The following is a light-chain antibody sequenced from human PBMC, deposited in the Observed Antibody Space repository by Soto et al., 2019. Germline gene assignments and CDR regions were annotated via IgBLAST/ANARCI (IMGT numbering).Light chain of an antibody. CDR3: MQALQTPRT. V-gene: IGKV2-28*01. CDR1: QTLLHSNGYNY. Sequence: DIVMTQSPLSLPVTPGEPASISCGSSQTLLHSNGYNYLDWYLQKPGQSPRLLIYLGSNRACGVPDRFSGRGSGTDFTLKISRVEAEDVGVYYCMQALQTPRTFGQGTKLEIK. J-gene: IGKJ2*02. CDR2: LGS.